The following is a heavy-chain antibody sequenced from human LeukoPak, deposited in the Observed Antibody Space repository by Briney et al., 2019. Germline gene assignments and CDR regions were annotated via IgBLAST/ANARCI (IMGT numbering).Heavy chain of an antibody. D-gene: IGHD1-26*01. J-gene: IGHJ3*02. CDR2: ISYDGSNK. Sequence: PGGSLRLSCAASGFTFSSYAMHWVCQAPGKGLEWVALISYDGSNKYFADSVKGRFTISGDNAKNTQYLQMNSHRAEDTAVYYCARSGRGGAFDIWGQGTMVTVSS. CDR3: ARSGRGGAFDI. CDR1: GFTFSSYA. V-gene: IGHV3-30*04.